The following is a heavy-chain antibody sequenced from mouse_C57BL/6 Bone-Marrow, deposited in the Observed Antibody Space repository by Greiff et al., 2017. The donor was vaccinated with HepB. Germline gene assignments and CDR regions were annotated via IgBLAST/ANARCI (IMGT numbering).Heavy chain of an antibody. Sequence: EVQLQQSVAELVRPGASVKLSCTASGFNFKNTYMHWVKQRPEQGLEWIGRIDPANGNTKYAPKFQDKATITADTSSNTAYLQLSSLTSEDTATYYCARDYYGRSVWYFYVWGTGSTATVSS. CDR3: ARDYYGRSVWYFYV. J-gene: IGHJ1*03. D-gene: IGHD1-1*01. V-gene: IGHV14-3*01. CDR1: GFNFKNTY. CDR2: IDPANGNT.